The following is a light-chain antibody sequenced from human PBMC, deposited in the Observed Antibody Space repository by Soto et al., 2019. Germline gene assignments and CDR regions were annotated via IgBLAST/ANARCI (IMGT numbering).Light chain of an antibody. J-gene: IGLJ2*01. V-gene: IGLV2-14*01. CDR1: SNDVGGYNS. CDR2: SVS. CDR3: SSYTSTSPVL. Sequence: QSVLTQPASVSGSPGQSITISCTGTSNDVGGYNSVSWYQQHPGKAPKLMIYSVSNRPSGVSNRFSGSKSGNTASLTISGLQAEDEAEYYCSSYTSTSPVLFGGGTQRTVL.